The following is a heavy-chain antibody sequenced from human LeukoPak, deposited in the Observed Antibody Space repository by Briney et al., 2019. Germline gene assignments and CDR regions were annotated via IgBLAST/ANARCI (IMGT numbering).Heavy chain of an antibody. CDR2: IYHTGST. CDR1: SYSISSGYY. D-gene: IGHD5-18*01. CDR3: ARDWGGYSYGYNGPDGV. V-gene: IGHV4-38-2*02. J-gene: IGHJ4*02. Sequence: SETLSLTCTVSSYSISSGYYWGWIRQPPGKGLEWIGTIYHTGSTYYNPSLKSRVTMSVDTSKNQFSLKLSSVTAADTAVYYCARDWGGYSYGYNGPDGVWGQGTLVTVSS.